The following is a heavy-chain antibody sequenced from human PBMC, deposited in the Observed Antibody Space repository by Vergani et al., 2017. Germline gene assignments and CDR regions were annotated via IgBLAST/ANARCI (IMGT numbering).Heavy chain of an antibody. V-gene: IGHV1-69*11. CDR1: GGTFSSYA. CDR2: IIPILGTA. J-gene: IGHJ6*02. Sequence: QVQLVQSGAEVQKPGASVKVSCKASGGTFSSYAISWVRQAPGQGLEWMGRIIPILGTANYAQKFQGRVTITADESTSTAYMELSSLRSEDTAVYYCARGEDSSSWYLLDYYYYGMDVWGQGTTVTVSS. CDR3: ARGEDSSSWYLLDYYYYGMDV. D-gene: IGHD6-13*01.